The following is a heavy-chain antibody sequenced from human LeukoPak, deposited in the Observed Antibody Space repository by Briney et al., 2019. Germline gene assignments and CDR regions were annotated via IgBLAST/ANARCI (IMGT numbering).Heavy chain of an antibody. J-gene: IGHJ4*02. D-gene: IGHD3-22*01. V-gene: IGHV3-74*01. CDR2: ISGDGSGI. CDR3: ARETYYYDSSGYYYPDY. CDR1: GFTFSSYW. Sequence: GGSLRLSCAASGFTFSSYWMHWVRQLPGKGLVWVARISGDGSGINYADSVKGRFTISRDNARNTLYLQMNSLRAEDTAVYYCARETYYYDSSGYYYPDYWGQGTLVTVSS.